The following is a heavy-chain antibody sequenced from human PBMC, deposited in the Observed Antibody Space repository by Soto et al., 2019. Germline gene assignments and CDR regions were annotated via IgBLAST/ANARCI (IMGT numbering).Heavy chain of an antibody. D-gene: IGHD3-10*01. CDR2: IYYSGST. Sequence: SETLSLTCTVSGGSISSYYWSWIRQPPGKGLEWIGYIYYSGSTNYNPSLKSRVIISVDTSKNQFSLKLSSVTAADTAVYYCARAAALYYYGSGSYYPPFDYWGQGTLVTVSS. V-gene: IGHV4-59*01. CDR1: GGSISSYY. J-gene: IGHJ4*02. CDR3: ARAAALYYYGSGSYYPPFDY.